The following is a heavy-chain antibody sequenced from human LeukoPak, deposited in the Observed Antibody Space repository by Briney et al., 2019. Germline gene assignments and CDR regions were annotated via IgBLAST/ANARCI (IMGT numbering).Heavy chain of an antibody. CDR3: ARGPRSLLGPKWWELLIMVY. CDR1: GFTFSSYA. Sequence: RPGGSLRLSCAASGFTFSSYAMHWVRQAPGKGLEWVAVIWYDGSNKYYADSVKGRFTISRDNSKNTLYLQMNSLRAEDTAVYYCARGPRSLLGPKWWELLIMVYWGQGTLVTVSS. V-gene: IGHV3-33*08. D-gene: IGHD1-26*01. J-gene: IGHJ4*02. CDR2: IWYDGSNK.